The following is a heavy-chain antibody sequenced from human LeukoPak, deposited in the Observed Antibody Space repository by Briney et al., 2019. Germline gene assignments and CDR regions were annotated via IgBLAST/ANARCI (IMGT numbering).Heavy chain of an antibody. V-gene: IGHV4-31*03. CDR2: IYYSGST. CDR1: GGSISSGGYY. J-gene: IGHJ4*02. Sequence: PSQTLSLTCTVPGGSISSGGYYWSWIRQHPGKGLEWIGYIYYSGSTYYNPSLKSRVTISVDTSKNQFSLKLSSVTAADTAVYYCARGFETFGYYDSSGYYYFDYWGQGTLVTVSS. CDR3: ARGFETFGYYDSSGYYYFDY. D-gene: IGHD3-22*01.